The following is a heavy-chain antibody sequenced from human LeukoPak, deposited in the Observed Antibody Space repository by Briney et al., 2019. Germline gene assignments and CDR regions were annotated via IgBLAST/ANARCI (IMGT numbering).Heavy chain of an antibody. V-gene: IGHV3-48*03. J-gene: IGHJ4*02. CDR3: ARGSLGSVLEDDY. Sequence: GGSLRLSCAASGFTFSSYEMNWVRQAPGKGLEWVSYISSSGSTIYYADSVKGRFTISRDNAKNSLYLQMNSLRAEDTAVYYCARGSLGSVLEDDYWGQGTLVTVSS. D-gene: IGHD1-1*01. CDR2: ISSSGSTI. CDR1: GFTFSSYE.